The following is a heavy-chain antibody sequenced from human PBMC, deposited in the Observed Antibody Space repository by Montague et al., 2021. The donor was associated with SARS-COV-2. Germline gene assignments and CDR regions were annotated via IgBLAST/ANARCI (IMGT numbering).Heavy chain of an antibody. V-gene: IGHV4-59*01. CDR3: AGCWNGYADK. D-gene: IGHD3-3*01. Sequence: SETLSLTCSFSGGSIRSYYWSWSRLPQGQAMEWDGNIYYTGETTXXHSLNSRVTLSVDTATSQFSLSLTSVTAADTAVYFCAGCWNGYADKWSQGTLVTVSS. CDR2: IYYTGET. J-gene: IGHJ4*02. CDR1: GGSIRSYY.